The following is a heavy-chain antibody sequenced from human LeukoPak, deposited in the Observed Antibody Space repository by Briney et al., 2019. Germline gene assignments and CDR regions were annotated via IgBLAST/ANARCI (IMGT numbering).Heavy chain of an antibody. J-gene: IGHJ3*02. CDR2: ISGSGGST. V-gene: IGHV3-23*01. CDR3: AKRLGWGVIANRDAFDI. Sequence: PGGSLRLSCAASGFTFSSYAMSWVRQAPGKGLEWVSAISGSGGSTYYADSVKGRFTISRDNSKNTLYLQMNSLRAEDTAVYYCAKRLGWGVIANRDAFDIWDQGTMVTVSS. CDR1: GFTFSSYA. D-gene: IGHD3-16*02.